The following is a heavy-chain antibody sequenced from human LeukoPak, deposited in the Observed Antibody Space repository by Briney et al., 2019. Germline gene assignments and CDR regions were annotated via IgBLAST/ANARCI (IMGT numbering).Heavy chain of an antibody. CDR1: GFTFSSYA. CDR2: ISYDGSNK. CDR3: ARAPKRALGELSLAIDY. D-gene: IGHD3-16*02. J-gene: IGHJ4*02. V-gene: IGHV3-30-3*01. Sequence: GGSLRLSCAASGFTFSSYAMHWVRQAPGKGLEWVAVISYDGSNKYYAYSVKGRCTISRDNCKNTLYLQMNSLRAEDTAVYYCARAPKRALGELSLAIDYWGQGTLVTVSS.